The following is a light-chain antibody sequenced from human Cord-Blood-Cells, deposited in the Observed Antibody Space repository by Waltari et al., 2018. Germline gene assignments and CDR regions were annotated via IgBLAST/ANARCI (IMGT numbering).Light chain of an antibody. CDR1: SSDVGSYNL. J-gene: IGLJ3*02. V-gene: IGLV2-23*02. CDR2: EVS. Sequence: QSALTQPASVSGSPGQSITISCTGTSSDVGSYNLVSWYQQRQSKAPKLMIYEVSKRPSGVSNRFAGSKCGNTASLTISGRQAEDEAYYYCCSYAGSNTNGVYGGGTKLTVL. CDR3: CSYAGSNTNGV.